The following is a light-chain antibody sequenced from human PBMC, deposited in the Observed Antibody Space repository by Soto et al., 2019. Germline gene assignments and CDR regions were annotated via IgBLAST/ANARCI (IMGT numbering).Light chain of an antibody. CDR3: SSCAGSKIGG. CDR2: EVS. V-gene: IGLV2-8*01. CDR1: SSEVGGYNY. J-gene: IGLJ1*01. Sequence: QSVLTQPPSASGSPGQSVTISCTGTSSEVGGYNYVSWYQQHPGKAPKLMIYEVSKWPSGVPDRFSGSKSGNTASLTVSGLQAEDEADYYSSSCAGSKIGGFGTGA.